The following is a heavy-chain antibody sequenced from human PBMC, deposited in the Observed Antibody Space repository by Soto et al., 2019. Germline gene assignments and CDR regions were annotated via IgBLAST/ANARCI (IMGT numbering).Heavy chain of an antibody. D-gene: IGHD2-15*01. Sequence: QVRLHESGPGLVKPSQTLSLTCSVSGGSISGACYWSWIRQSPEKGLEWIGYIYYSGSSYSNPALQSRLSMSLDTSKNQFSLKLRSVTAADTAVYYCAGGGARWPGYFDSWGQGALVAVSS. V-gene: IGHV4-30-4*08. J-gene: IGHJ4*02. CDR1: GGSISGACY. CDR3: AGGGARWPGYFDS. CDR2: IYYSGSS.